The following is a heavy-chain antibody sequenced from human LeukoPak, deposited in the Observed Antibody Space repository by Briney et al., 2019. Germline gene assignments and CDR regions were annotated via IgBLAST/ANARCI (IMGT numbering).Heavy chain of an antibody. CDR1: GGSISSGDYY. D-gene: IGHD6-13*01. Sequence: PSETLSLTCTVSGGSISSGDYYWSWIRQPPGKGLEWIGYIYYSGSTYYNPSLKSRVTISVDTSKNQFSLKLSSATAADTAVYYCARFSIIAAASFDYWGQGTLVTVSS. CDR2: IYYSGST. V-gene: IGHV4-30-4*01. J-gene: IGHJ4*02. CDR3: ARFSIIAAASFDY.